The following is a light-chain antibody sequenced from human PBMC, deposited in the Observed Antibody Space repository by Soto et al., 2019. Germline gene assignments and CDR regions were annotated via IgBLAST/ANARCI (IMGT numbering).Light chain of an antibody. Sequence: EIVLTQSPVILSVSPGQGVTLSCRASESVGSNLAWRQQKVGEAPRLLIFVTSTRAAGVPARFSGGGSGTEFILTISSLQYEDFAVYYCQQCNDWPPTFGQGTKVDIK. CDR2: VTS. CDR1: ESVGSN. J-gene: IGKJ1*01. V-gene: IGKV3-15*01. CDR3: QQCNDWPPT.